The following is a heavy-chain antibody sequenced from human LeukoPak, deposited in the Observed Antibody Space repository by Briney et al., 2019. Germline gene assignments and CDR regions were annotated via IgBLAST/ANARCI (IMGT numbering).Heavy chain of an antibody. D-gene: IGHD3-3*01. CDR1: DFTFRIYS. CDR3: VRDGWIDVFFGDY. CDR2: IKPDGSEK. Sequence: GGSLRLSCAASDFTFRIYSMSWVRQAPGEGLEWVANIKPDGSEKYYMDSAKGRFTISRDNAKNSLYLQMNSLRAEDTAVYFCVRDGWIDVFFGDYWGQGTLVTVPS. V-gene: IGHV3-7*01. J-gene: IGHJ4*02.